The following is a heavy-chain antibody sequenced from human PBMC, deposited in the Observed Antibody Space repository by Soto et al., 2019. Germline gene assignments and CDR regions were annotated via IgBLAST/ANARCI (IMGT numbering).Heavy chain of an antibody. D-gene: IGHD3-9*01. CDR2: IYYSGST. CDR3: ARVRERLQYIDWLYHFDY. V-gene: IGHV4-59*01. Sequence: SETLSLTCTVSGGSISGYYWSWIWQPPGKGLEWIGYIYYSGSTKYNPSLKSRVTISVDTSKNQFSLKLSSVTAADTAVYYCARVRERLQYIDWLYHFDYWGQGTLVTVS. J-gene: IGHJ4*02. CDR1: GGSISGYY.